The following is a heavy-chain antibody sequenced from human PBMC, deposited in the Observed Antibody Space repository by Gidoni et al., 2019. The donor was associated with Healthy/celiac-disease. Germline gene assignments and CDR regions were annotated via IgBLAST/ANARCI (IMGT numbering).Heavy chain of an antibody. Sequence: EVQLVESGGDWVKPGRSLRLSGKASGCTFGAWAMSWFRQAPGKGLEWVGFIRSKAYGWTTEYAASVKGRFTISRDDSKSIVYLQMNSLKTEDTAVYYCTRPPPESSGWYSDAFDIWGQGTMVTVSS. V-gene: IGHV3-49*05. CDR1: GCTFGAWA. D-gene: IGHD6-19*01. CDR3: TRPPPESSGWYSDAFDI. CDR2: IRSKAYGWTT. J-gene: IGHJ3*02.